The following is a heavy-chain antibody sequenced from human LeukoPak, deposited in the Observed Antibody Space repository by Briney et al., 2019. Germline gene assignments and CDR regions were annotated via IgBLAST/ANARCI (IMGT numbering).Heavy chain of an antibody. J-gene: IGHJ4*02. D-gene: IGHD3-22*01. V-gene: IGHV4-34*01. CDR3: ARGLSYYYDSSGLNYFDY. CDR1: GESFSGYY. CDR2: INHSGST. Sequence: SETLSLTCAVYGESFSGYYWSWIRQPPGKGLEWIGEINHSGSTNYNPSLKSRVTISVDTSKNQFSLKLSSVTAADTAVYYCARGLSYYYDSSGLNYFDYWGQGTLDTVSS.